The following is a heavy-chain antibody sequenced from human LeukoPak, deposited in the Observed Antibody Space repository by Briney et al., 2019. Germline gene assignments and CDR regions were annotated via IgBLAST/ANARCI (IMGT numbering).Heavy chain of an antibody. CDR1: GFTLRSSD. D-gene: IGHD3-16*01. J-gene: IGHJ6*03. CDR2: ISGSTGRT. Sequence: GGSLRLSCEGSGFTLRSSDMNWVRQSPGKGLEWVSGISGSTGRTNYADSVKGRFTLSRDNSRNTLYLQMDSLRVEDTAVYYCAKRAFSLRELGHYMDVWGRGTTVTVS. V-gene: IGHV3-23*01. CDR3: AKRAFSLRELGHYMDV.